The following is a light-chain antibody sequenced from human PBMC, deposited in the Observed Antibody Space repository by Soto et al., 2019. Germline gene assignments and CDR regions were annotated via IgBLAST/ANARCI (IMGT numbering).Light chain of an antibody. J-gene: IGKJ2*01. CDR1: QSVSSN. V-gene: IGKV3-15*01. CDR2: GAS. Sequence: EIVMTQSPATLSVSPGERATLSCRASQSVSSNLAWYQQKPGQAPRLLIYGASTRATGIPVRFSGSGSGTEFTLTISSLQSEDFGVYHCQQYNNWPPYTFGQGTKLEIK. CDR3: QQYNNWPPYT.